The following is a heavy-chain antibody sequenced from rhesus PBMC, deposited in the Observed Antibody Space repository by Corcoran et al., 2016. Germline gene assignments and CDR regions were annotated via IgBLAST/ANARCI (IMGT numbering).Heavy chain of an antibody. Sequence: QLQLQESGPGLVKPSEPLSVTCAVSVGSISSSYWSWLRQAPGKGLEWIGYIYGSGSSTNYYTSLKSRVSLSVDTSKNQFSLKLSSVTAADTAVYYCARDLGIGWGQGVLVTVSS. D-gene: IGHD5-42*01. J-gene: IGHJ4*01. CDR1: VGSISSSY. CDR2: IYGSGSST. V-gene: IGHV4-169*02. CDR3: ARDLGIG.